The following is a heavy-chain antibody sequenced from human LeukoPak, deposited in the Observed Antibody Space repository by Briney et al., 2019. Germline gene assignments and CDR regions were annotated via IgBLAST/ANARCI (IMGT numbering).Heavy chain of an antibody. Sequence: GGSLRLSCAASGFTFSAYSMHWVRQAPGKGLEWVSAISSSSSHIFYADSVKGRFTISRDNAKNSLYLQMNSLTAEDTAVYYCARGLVSAYGSGTYYFDSWGQGSLVTVSS. V-gene: IGHV3-21*01. CDR1: GFTFSAYS. CDR2: ISSSSSHI. D-gene: IGHD3-10*01. CDR3: ARGLVSAYGSGTYYFDS. J-gene: IGHJ4*02.